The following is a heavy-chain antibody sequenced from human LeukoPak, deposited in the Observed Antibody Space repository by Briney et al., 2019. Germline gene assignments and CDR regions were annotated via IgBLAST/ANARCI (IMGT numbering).Heavy chain of an antibody. V-gene: IGHV4-39*01. CDR3: ARAYDYVWGSYQTAFDY. CDR2: IYYSGST. J-gene: IGHJ4*02. CDR1: GGSISSSSYY. Sequence: SETLSLTCTVSGGSISSSSYYWGWIRQPPGKGLEWIGSIYYSGSTYYNPSLKSRVTISVDTSKSQFSLKLSSVTAADTAVYYCARAYDYVWGSYQTAFDYWGQGTLVTVSS. D-gene: IGHD3-16*02.